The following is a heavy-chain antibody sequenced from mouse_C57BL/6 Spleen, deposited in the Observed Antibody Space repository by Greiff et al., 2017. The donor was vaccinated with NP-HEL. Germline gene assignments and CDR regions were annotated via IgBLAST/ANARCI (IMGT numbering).Heavy chain of an antibody. V-gene: IGHV1-80*01. CDR1: GYAFSSYW. CDR3: ARGNYYEGYFDY. Sequence: QVQLQQSGAELVKPGASVKISCKASGYAFSSYWMNWVKQRPGKGLEWIGQIYPGDGDTNYNGKFKGKATLTADKSSSTAYMQLSSLTSEDSAVYFCARGNYYEGYFDYWGQGTTLTVSS. D-gene: IGHD1-1*01. CDR2: IYPGDGDT. J-gene: IGHJ2*01.